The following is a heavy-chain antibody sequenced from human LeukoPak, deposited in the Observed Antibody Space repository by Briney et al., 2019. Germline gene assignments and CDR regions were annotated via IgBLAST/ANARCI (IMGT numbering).Heavy chain of an antibody. V-gene: IGHV3-23*01. CDR2: ISGSGGST. CDR1: GFTFSSYG. D-gene: IGHD3-22*01. J-gene: IGHJ3*02. CDR3: AKEGITMIVVVSAFDI. Sequence: PGGSLRLSCAASGFTFSSYGMSWVRQAPGKGLEWVSAISGSGGSTYYADSVKGRFTISRDNSKNTLYLQMNSLRAEDTAVYYCAKEGITMIVVVSAFDIWGQGTMVTVSS.